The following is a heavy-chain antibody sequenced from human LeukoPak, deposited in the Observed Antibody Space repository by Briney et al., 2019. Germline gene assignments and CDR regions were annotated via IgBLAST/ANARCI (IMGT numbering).Heavy chain of an antibody. CDR3: ARGVLDSYYYYGMDV. J-gene: IGHJ6*02. CDR1: VGSITSGGYS. D-gene: IGHD3/OR15-3a*01. Sequence: PSETLSLTPALSVGSITSGGYSWSWIRQPPGKGLEWIGYIYHSGSTYYNPSLKSRVTISVERSQNQCSLKLRSLMAADTAVYYCARGVLDSYYYYGMDVWGQGTTVTVSS. V-gene: IGHV4-30-2*01. CDR2: IYHSGST.